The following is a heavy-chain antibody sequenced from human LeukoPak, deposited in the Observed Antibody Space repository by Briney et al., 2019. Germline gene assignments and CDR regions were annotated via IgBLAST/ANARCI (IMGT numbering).Heavy chain of an antibody. V-gene: IGHV3-23*01. Sequence: GGSLRLSCAASGFTFSSYAMSWVRQAPGKGLEWVSAISGSGGSTYYADSVKGRFTISRDNPKNTLYLQMNSLRAEDTAVYYCAKDHSSGWYASFFDYWGQGTLVTVSS. D-gene: IGHD6-19*01. CDR1: GFTFSSYA. CDR2: ISGSGGST. CDR3: AKDHSSGWYASFFDY. J-gene: IGHJ4*02.